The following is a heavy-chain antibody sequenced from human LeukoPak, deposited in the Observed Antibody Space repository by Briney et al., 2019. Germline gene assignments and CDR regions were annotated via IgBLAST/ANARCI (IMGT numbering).Heavy chain of an antibody. CDR1: GGSISNYY. D-gene: IGHD1-14*01. Sequence: SETLSLTCTVSGGSISNYYWNWIRQPPGKGLEWIGEINHSGSTNYNPSLKSRVTISVDTSKNQFSLKLSSVTAADTAVYYCARGRWAGNQFDYWGQGTLVTVSS. CDR3: ARGRWAGNQFDY. J-gene: IGHJ4*02. CDR2: INHSGST. V-gene: IGHV4-34*01.